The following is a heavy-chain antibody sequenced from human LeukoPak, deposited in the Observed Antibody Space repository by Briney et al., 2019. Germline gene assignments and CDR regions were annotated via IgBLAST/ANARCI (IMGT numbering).Heavy chain of an antibody. CDR3: ARDLSAGYCSSTSCYITMTLLDY. Sequence: PGGSLRLSCAASGFTFSSYAMHWVRQAPGKGLEWVAVISYDGSNKYYADSVKGRFTISRDNSKNTLYLQMNSLRAEDTAVYYCARDLSAGYCSSTSCYITMTLLDYWGQGTLVTVSS. CDR1: GFTFSSYA. V-gene: IGHV3-30-3*01. J-gene: IGHJ4*02. D-gene: IGHD2-2*02. CDR2: ISYDGSNK.